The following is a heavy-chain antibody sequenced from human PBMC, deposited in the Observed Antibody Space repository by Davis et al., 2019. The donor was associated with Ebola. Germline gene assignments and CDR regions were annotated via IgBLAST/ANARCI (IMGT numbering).Heavy chain of an antibody. CDR3: ARVEGGNLPGYFDY. Sequence: PGGSLRLSCAASGFTFSSYSMNWVRQAPGKGLEWVSYISSSSSTIYYADSVKGRFTISRDNAKNSLYLQMNSLRDEDTAVYYCARVEGGNLPGYFDYWGQGTLVTVSS. V-gene: IGHV3-48*02. CDR2: ISSSSSTI. D-gene: IGHD2-15*01. CDR1: GFTFSSYS. J-gene: IGHJ4*02.